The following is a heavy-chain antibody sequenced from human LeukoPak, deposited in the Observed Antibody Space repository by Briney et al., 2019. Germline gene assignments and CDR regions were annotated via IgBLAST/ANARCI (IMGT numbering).Heavy chain of an antibody. J-gene: IGHJ6*03. D-gene: IGHD3-3*01. CDR3: ARTTQKEFWSAVMDV. V-gene: IGHV3-30-3*01. Sequence: PGGSLRLSCAASGFSSNDYAMHWVRQAPGKGLEWVAVISYDGSNKYYADSVKGRFTISRDNSKNTLYLQMNSLRAEDTAVYYCARTTQKEFWSAVMDVWGKGTTVTVSS. CDR1: GFSSNDYA. CDR2: ISYDGSNK.